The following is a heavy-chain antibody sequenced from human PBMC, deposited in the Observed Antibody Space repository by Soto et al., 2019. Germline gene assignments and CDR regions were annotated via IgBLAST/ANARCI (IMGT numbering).Heavy chain of an antibody. J-gene: IGHJ4*02. Sequence: QVQLVESGGGLVKPGGSLRLSCAASGFSFSDYYMSWIRQAPGKGLEWVSHISTISSYTNYADSTKGRLTISRDNAKXXXXXXXXXXXAXXXXXXXXARAIWGSSSWWDYWGQGTLVTVSS. D-gene: IGHD6-13*01. CDR1: GFSFSDYY. V-gene: IGHV3-11*05. CDR2: ISTISSYT. CDR3: ARAIWGSSSWWDY.